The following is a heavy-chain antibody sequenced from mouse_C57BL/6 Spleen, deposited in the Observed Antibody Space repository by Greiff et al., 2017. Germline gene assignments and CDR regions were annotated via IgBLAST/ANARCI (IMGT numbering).Heavy chain of an antibody. D-gene: IGHD1-1*01. J-gene: IGHJ2*01. Sequence: EVKLMESGPELVKPGASVKISCKASGYSFTDYNMNWVKQSNGKSLEWIGVINPNYGTTSYNQKFKGKATLTVDQSSSTAYMQLNSLTSEDSAVYYCARSYCGSSYDYFDYWGQGTTLTVSS. CDR2: INPNYGTT. V-gene: IGHV1-39*01. CDR3: ARSYCGSSYDYFDY. CDR1: GYSFTDYN.